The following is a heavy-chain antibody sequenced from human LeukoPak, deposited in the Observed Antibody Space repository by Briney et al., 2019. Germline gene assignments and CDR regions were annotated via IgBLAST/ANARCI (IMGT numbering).Heavy chain of an antibody. V-gene: IGHV4-34*01. J-gene: IGHJ5*02. CDR3: ARGRYCSGGSCSFDP. CDR1: GGSFSGYY. Sequence: SETLSLTCAVYGGSFSGYYWSRIRQPPGKGLEWIGEINHSGSTNYNPSLKSRVTISVDTSKNQFSLKLSSVTAADTAVYYCARGRYCSGGSCSFDPWGQGTLVTVSS. CDR2: INHSGST. D-gene: IGHD2-15*01.